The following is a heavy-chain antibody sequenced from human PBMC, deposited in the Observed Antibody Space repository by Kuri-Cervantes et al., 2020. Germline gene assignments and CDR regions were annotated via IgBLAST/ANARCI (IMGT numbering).Heavy chain of an antibody. Sequence: SVKVSCKASGYTFTSYGISWVRQAPGQGLEWMGGIIPIFGTANYAQKFQGRVTITADKSTSTAYMELSSLRSEDTAVYYCASRRMGGTLDYWGQGTLVTVSS. J-gene: IGHJ4*02. CDR1: GYTFTSYG. D-gene: IGHD3-16*01. V-gene: IGHV1-69*06. CDR3: ASRRMGGTLDY. CDR2: IIPIFGTA.